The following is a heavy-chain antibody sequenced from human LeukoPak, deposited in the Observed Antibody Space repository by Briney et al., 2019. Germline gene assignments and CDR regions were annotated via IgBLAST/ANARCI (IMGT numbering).Heavy chain of an antibody. Sequence: QAGGSLRLSCAASGFTFSSYSMNWVRQAPGEGLQWVSTVSGSGGNAFYADSVKGRFTVSRDNSKNTLYLQMNSLRAEDTAAYYCAKAPGVYCSGGSCYVDYWGQGTLVTVSS. CDR2: VSGSGGNA. CDR3: AKAPGVYCSGGSCYVDY. J-gene: IGHJ4*02. V-gene: IGHV3-23*01. D-gene: IGHD2-15*01. CDR1: GFTFSSYS.